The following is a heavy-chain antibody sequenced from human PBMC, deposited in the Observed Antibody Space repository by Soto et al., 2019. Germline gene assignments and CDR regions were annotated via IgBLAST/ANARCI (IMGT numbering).Heavy chain of an antibody. D-gene: IGHD6-13*01. Sequence: SETLSLTCTVSGGSISSYYWSWIRQPPGKGLEWIGYIYYSGSTNYNPSLKSRVTISVDTSKNQFSLKLSSVTAADTAVYYCARAEGSSWYFDYWGQGTLVTVSS. CDR3: ARAEGSSWYFDY. V-gene: IGHV4-59*01. CDR1: GGSISSYY. CDR2: IYYSGST. J-gene: IGHJ4*02.